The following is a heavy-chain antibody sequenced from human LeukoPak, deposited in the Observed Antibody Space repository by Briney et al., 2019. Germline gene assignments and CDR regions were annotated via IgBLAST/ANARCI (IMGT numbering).Heavy chain of an antibody. V-gene: IGHV3-7*01. J-gene: IGHJ4*02. D-gene: IGHD1-7*01. CDR1: VFTFSSYW. Sequence: GGSLRLFCAASVFTFSSYWMSCVRQAPGKGLEWVANIKQDGSEKYYVDSVKGRFTISRDNAKNSLYLQMNSLRAEDTAVYYCARDGTGFDYWGQGTLVTVSS. CDR3: ARDGTGFDY. CDR2: IKQDGSEK.